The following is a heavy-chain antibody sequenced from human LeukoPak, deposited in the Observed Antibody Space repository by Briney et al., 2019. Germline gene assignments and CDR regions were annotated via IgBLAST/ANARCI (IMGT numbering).Heavy chain of an antibody. CDR3: AGHQYSGYQLLFFDQ. Sequence: PSETLSLTCSVSGGSFSSSSYYWGWIRQPPGKGLEWIGSIYYTGRTEYSPSLRSRVSISVDTSKNQLSLNLNSVTAADTAVYYCAGHQYSGYQLLFFDQWGQGTLVTVSP. CDR2: IYYTGRT. CDR1: GGSFSSSSYY. J-gene: IGHJ4*02. D-gene: IGHD5-12*01. V-gene: IGHV4-39*01.